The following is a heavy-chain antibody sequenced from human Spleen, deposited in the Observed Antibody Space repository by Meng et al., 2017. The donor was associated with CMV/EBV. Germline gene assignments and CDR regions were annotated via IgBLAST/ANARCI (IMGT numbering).Heavy chain of an antibody. D-gene: IGHD3-22*01. CDR1: GFTFSGYW. V-gene: IGHV3-7*01. Sequence: GESLKISCAASGFTFSGYWMNWVRQAPGKGLEWVANIKQDGSEKFYVDSVRGRFTISRDNAKNSLYLQMNSLRAEDMAVYYCARAYDSSGYYQKDGVFDMWGQGTMVTVSS. J-gene: IGHJ3*02. CDR2: IKQDGSEK. CDR3: ARAYDSSGYYQKDGVFDM.